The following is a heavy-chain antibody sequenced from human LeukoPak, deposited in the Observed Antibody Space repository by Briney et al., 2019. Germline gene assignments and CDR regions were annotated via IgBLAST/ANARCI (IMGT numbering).Heavy chain of an antibody. CDR2: IYYSEST. D-gene: IGHD2-2*01. CDR3: ARDPMSDIVVVPAANAFDI. V-gene: IGHV4-30-4*01. J-gene: IGHJ3*02. Sequence: SQTLSLTCTVSGGSISSGDYYWSWIRQPPGKGLEWIGYIYYSESTYYNPSLKRRVTISVDTSKNQFSLKLSSVTAADTAVYYCARDPMSDIVVVPAANAFDIWGQGTMVTVSS. CDR1: GGSISSGDYY.